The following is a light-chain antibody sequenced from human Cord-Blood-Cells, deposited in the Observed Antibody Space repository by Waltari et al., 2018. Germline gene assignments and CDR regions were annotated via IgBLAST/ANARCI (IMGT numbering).Light chain of an antibody. V-gene: IGKV3-11*01. CDR1: QSVSSY. Sequence: EIVLTQSPAPLSLSPRERATLSCRASQSVSSYLAWYQQKPGQAPRLLIYDASNRATGIPARFSGSGSGTDFTLTISSLEPEDFAVYYCQQRSNWPPLTFGGGTKVEIK. CDR3: QQRSNWPPLT. J-gene: IGKJ4*01. CDR2: DAS.